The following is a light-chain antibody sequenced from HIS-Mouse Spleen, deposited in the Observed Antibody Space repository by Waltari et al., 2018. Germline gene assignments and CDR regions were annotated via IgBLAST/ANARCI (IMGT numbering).Light chain of an antibody. CDR1: SSDVGSYTL. V-gene: IGLV2-23*01. CDR2: EGS. J-gene: IGLJ3*02. Sequence: QSALTQPASVSGSHGQSITIPCTGTSSDVGSYTLASWYQQHPGKAPKPMIYEGSKRPSGVSNRFSGSKSGNTASLTISGLQAEDEADYYCCSYAGSSTWVFGGGTKLTVL. CDR3: CSYAGSSTWV.